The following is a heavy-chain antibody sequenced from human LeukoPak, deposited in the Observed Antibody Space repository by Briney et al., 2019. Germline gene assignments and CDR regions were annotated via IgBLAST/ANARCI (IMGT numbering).Heavy chain of an antibody. Sequence: GASVKVSCKASGYTFTGYYMHWVRQAPGQGLEWMGWINPNSGGTNYAQKFQGRVTMTRNTSISTAYMELSSLRSEDTAVYYCARERTLVSTVVAEDVWGQGTLVTVSS. CDR2: INPNSGGT. V-gene: IGHV1-2*02. CDR3: ARERTLVSTVVAEDV. J-gene: IGHJ4*02. CDR1: GYTFTGYY. D-gene: IGHD4-23*01.